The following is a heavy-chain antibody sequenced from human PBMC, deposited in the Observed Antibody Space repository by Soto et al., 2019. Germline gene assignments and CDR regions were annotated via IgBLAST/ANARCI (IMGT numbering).Heavy chain of an antibody. CDR1: GGSISSSHW. Sequence: QVQLQESGPGLVKPSGTLSLTCAVSGGSISSSHWWPWVRQSPGKGLEYIGEISHSGTSNSNPSLKSRVTLPVDKSNNHFSLTLTSVTAADTAVYYCARVVLTIARGAFDAWGQGTLVIVSS. D-gene: IGHD3-9*01. V-gene: IGHV4-4*02. CDR3: ARVVLTIARGAFDA. CDR2: ISHSGTS. J-gene: IGHJ3*01.